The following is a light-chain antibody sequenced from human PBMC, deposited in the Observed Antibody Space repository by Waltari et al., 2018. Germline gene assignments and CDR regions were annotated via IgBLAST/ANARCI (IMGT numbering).Light chain of an antibody. CDR2: AAS. CDR1: QNINSF. CDR3: QQSYSTWT. J-gene: IGKJ1*01. V-gene: IGKV1-39*01. Sequence: DIQMTQSPSSLSASVGDRVTITCRPSQNINSFLNWYQQKPGRAPKLLIYAASSLHSGVPSRFSGRGSGTDYTLTISSLQPEDFATYYCQQSYSTWTSGQGTKVEIK.